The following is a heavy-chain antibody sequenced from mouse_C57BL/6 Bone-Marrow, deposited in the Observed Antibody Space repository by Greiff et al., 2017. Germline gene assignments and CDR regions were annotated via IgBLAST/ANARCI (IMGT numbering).Heavy chain of an antibody. CDR3: AKKGLRRGYFDV. Sequence: VKLMESGPGLVQPSQSLSITCTVSGFSLTSYGVHWVRQSPGKGLEWLGVIWRGGSTDYNAAFMSRLSITRDNSKSQVFFKMNSLQADDTAIYYCAKKGLRRGYFDVWGTGTTVTVSS. CDR2: IWRGGST. D-gene: IGHD2-2*01. V-gene: IGHV2-5*01. J-gene: IGHJ1*03. CDR1: GFSLTSYG.